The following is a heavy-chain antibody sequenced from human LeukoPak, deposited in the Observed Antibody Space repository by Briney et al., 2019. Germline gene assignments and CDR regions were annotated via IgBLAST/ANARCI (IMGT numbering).Heavy chain of an antibody. CDR3: ARGGAVHPYYYYYGMDV. Sequence: VASVTVSFTASGYTFTSYDINWVRQATGQGLEWMGWMNPNSGNTGYAQKFQGRVTMTRNTSISTAYMELSSLRSEDTAVYYCARGGAVHPYYYYYGMDVWGQGTTVTVSS. D-gene: IGHD3-10*01. CDR1: GYTFTSYD. V-gene: IGHV1-8*01. CDR2: MNPNSGNT. J-gene: IGHJ6*02.